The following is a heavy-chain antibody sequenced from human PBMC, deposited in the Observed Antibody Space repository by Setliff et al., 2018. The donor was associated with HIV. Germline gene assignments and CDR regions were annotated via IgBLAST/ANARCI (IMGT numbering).Heavy chain of an antibody. Sequence: ASVKVSCKASGYTFTSYYIHWVRQAPGRGLEWMGRVIPSTGDTNYAQNFQGRVTMTRDTSTNTVYMDLSSLTSEYTAVYYCVRDARGGYFDYWGQGTLVTVSS. CDR1: GYTFTSYY. D-gene: IGHD2-15*01. J-gene: IGHJ4*02. CDR3: VRDARGGYFDY. V-gene: IGHV1-46*01. CDR2: VIPSTGDT.